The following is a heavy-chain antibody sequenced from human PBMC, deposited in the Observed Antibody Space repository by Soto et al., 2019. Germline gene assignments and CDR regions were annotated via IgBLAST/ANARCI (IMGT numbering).Heavy chain of an antibody. CDR3: ARQDECATTSCPNWFDP. CDR2: IYHSGNT. J-gene: IGHJ5*02. V-gene: IGHV4-39*01. D-gene: IGHD2-2*01. Sequence: QLQLQESGPGLVKPSETLSLTCTVSGGSISGSSYYWGWTRQPPGKGLEWIGSIYHSGNTYHNPSLKSRVTIAVDTSKNHFVLKLTSVTAADTAVYFCARQDECATTSCPNWFDPWGQGTRVIVSS. CDR1: GGSISGSSYY.